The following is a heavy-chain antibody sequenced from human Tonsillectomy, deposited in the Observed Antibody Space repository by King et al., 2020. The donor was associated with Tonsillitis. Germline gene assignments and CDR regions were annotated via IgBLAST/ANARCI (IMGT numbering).Heavy chain of an antibody. J-gene: IGHJ4*02. D-gene: IGHD4/OR15-4a*01. CDR3: VRRPHYGDRSDYFDL. CDR1: GFTFSANW. Sequence: VQLVQSGGGLVQPGGSLRLSCGASGFTFSANWMGWVRQAPGKGLEWVANIKQDGSETNNVDSVKGRLAISRDNAKNSQYLQMNSLRVEDTALYYCVRRPHYGDRSDYFDLWGQGTLVTVSS. V-gene: IGHV3-7*04. CDR2: IKQDGSET.